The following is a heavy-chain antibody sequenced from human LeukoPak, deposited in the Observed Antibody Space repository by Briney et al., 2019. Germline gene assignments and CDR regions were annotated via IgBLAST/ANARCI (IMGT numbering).Heavy chain of an antibody. V-gene: IGHV3-7*01. CDR1: GFSFSTYW. CDR3: AISRSD. J-gene: IGHJ4*02. CDR2: IRSDGSDK. Sequence: GGSLRLSCAASGFSFSTYWMSWVRKAPGKGLEWLANIRSDGSDKYYVDSVRGRFTISRDNAKNSLYLQMDSLRVEDTAVYYCAISRSDWGQGTLVTVSS.